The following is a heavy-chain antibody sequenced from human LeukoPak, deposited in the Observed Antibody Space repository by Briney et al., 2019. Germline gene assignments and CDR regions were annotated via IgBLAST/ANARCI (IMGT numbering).Heavy chain of an antibody. CDR1: GGTFSNYG. V-gene: IGHV3-33*06. CDR2: IYYDGSNK. J-gene: IGHJ4*02. Sequence: SCKASGGTFSNYGMHWVRQAPGKGLEWVALIYYDGSNKYYADSVKGRFTISRDNSRSTLYLQMNSLRVEDTAVYYCANNFDYWGQGTLVTVSS. CDR3: ANNFDY.